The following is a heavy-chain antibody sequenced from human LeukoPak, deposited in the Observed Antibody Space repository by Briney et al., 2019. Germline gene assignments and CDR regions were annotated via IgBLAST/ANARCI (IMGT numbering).Heavy chain of an antibody. D-gene: IGHD6-19*01. Sequence: PGGSLRLSCVVSGFIFSSYGMSWVRQAPGRGLEWVSSIGGSGDRTYYADSVKGRFTISRDNSRNTLYLQMNSLRVEDTAIYYCAKIGSSGWAFDYWGQGTLATVSS. CDR3: AKIGSSGWAFDY. J-gene: IGHJ4*02. CDR1: GFIFSSYG. CDR2: IGGSGDRT. V-gene: IGHV3-23*01.